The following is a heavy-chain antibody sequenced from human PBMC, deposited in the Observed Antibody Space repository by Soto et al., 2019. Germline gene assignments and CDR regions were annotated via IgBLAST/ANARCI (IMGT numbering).Heavy chain of an antibody. CDR1: GYTFSNYY. J-gene: IGHJ5*02. CDR3: ARDEGFCSGGSCTGWCDP. Sequence: QVQLVQSGAELQKPGASVKVSCKASGYTFSNYYINWVRQPPGQGLEWLGVINPNGGTTMYAQKFQGRGNMTRDTSTNRIYVTLSSLRSEDTALYYCARDEGFCSGGSCTGWCDPWGQGTLVTVSS. D-gene: IGHD2-15*01. V-gene: IGHV1-46*01. CDR2: INPNGGTT.